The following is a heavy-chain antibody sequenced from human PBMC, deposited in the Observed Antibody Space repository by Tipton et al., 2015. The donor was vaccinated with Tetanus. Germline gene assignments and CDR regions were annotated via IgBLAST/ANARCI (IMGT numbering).Heavy chain of an antibody. D-gene: IGHD3-16*01. J-gene: IGHJ6*02. CDR3: ARDYTSYYAYYGMDV. CDR1: GFSFGSYG. Sequence: SGFSFGSYGMHWVRQAPGKGLEWVAVIWYDGRNKNYAASVKGRFSISRDNSNNTLYLQMNSVRAEDTAVYYCARDYTSYYAYYGMDVWGQGTTVTVSS. V-gene: IGHV3-33*01. CDR2: IWYDGRNK.